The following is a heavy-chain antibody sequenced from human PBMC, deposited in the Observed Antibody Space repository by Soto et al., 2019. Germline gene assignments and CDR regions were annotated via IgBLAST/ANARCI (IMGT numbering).Heavy chain of an antibody. CDR1: GYTFTSYG. CDR3: ARGVSDDFWSGYSTYYYYYMDV. Sequence: QVQLVQSGAEVKKPGASVKVSCKASGYTFTSYGISWVRQAPGQGLEWMGWISAYNGNTNYAQKLQGRVTMTTDTSTSTAYMELRSLRSDDTAVYYCARGVSDDFWSGYSTYYYYYMDVWGKGTTVTVSS. CDR2: ISAYNGNT. V-gene: IGHV1-18*01. D-gene: IGHD3-3*01. J-gene: IGHJ6*03.